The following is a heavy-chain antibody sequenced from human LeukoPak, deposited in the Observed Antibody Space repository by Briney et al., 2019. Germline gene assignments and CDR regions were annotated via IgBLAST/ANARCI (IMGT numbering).Heavy chain of an antibody. J-gene: IGHJ4*02. V-gene: IGHV1-18*01. D-gene: IGHD2-15*01. CDR3: ARDGYCSGGSCYFLAPFDY. Sequence: GASVKVSCKASGYTFTSYGISWVRQAPGQGLAWMGWISAYNGNTNDAQKLQGRVTMTTDTSTSTGYMELRSLRSDDTAVYYCARDGYCSGGSCYFLAPFDYWGQGTLVTVSS. CDR2: ISAYNGNT. CDR1: GYTFTSYG.